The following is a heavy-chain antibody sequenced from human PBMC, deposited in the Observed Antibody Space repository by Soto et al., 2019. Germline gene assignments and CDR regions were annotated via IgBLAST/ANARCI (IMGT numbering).Heavy chain of an antibody. CDR2: ISYDRTAK. D-gene: IGHD2-8*01. J-gene: IGHJ6*02. CDR1: GFTFSNYG. CDR3: AKDVLGYCNNGLCYTRSSYYGMDV. Sequence: QVQLVESGGGVVQPGRSLTLSCAASGFTFSNYGMHWVRQAPGKGLEWVAVISYDRTAKYYAASVKGRFTISGDNSNNTLYLQMNSLRPEETAIYYCAKDVLGYCNNGLCYTRSSYYGMDVWGQGTTVTVSS. V-gene: IGHV3-30*18.